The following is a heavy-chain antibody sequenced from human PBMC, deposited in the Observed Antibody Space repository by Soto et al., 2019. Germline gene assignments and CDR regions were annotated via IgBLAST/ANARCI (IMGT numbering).Heavy chain of an antibody. CDR1: GGTFSSYA. J-gene: IGHJ6*02. Sequence: QVQLVQSGAEVKKPGSSVKVSCKASGGTFSSYAISWVRQAPGQGLEWMGGIIPIFGTANYAQKFQGRVTITADESTSTAYMELSSLRSDDTAVYYCARDKLLIAEGYYCYGMDVWGQGTTVTVSS. CDR3: ARDKLLIAEGYYCYGMDV. CDR2: IIPIFGTA. V-gene: IGHV1-69*01. D-gene: IGHD3-22*01.